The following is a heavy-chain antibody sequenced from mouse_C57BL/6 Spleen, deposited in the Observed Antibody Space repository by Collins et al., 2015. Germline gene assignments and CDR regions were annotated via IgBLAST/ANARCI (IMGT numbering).Heavy chain of an antibody. V-gene: IGHV1-4*01. Sequence: QVQLQQSGAELARPGASVKMSCKASGYTFTSYTMHRVKQRPGQGLEWIGYINPSSGYTKYNQKFKDKATLTADKSSSTAYMQLSSLTSEDSAVYYCAREDYYGSSWNFAYWGQGTLVTVSA. CDR1: GYTFTSYT. CDR3: AREDYYGSSWNFAY. CDR2: INPSSGYT. J-gene: IGHJ3*01. D-gene: IGHD1-1*01.